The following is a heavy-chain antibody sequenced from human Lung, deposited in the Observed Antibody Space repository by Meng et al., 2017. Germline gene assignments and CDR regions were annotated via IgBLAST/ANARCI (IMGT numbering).Heavy chain of an antibody. Sequence: QVHLVQSGAEVKKPVALVKVPCKASGYTFISHDISWVRQASGQGLEWMGCMNPNTGNKGDAQKFQGRVTMTRNTAISTAYMELSSLRSEDTAVYYCARGLYGGNSENYWGQGTLVTVSS. D-gene: IGHD4-23*01. J-gene: IGHJ4*02. CDR1: GYTFISHD. V-gene: IGHV1-8*01. CDR2: MNPNTGNK. CDR3: ARGLYGGNSENY.